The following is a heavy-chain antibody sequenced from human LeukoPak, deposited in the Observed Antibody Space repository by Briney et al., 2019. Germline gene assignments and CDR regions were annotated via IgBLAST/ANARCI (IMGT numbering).Heavy chain of an antibody. Sequence: SQTLSLTCAISGDSVSSNSAAWNWIRQSPSRGLEWLGRIYYKSKWFNDYIVSVKSRIIINPDTSKNQFSLQLNSVTPEDTAVYYCARGRGTSWSFFDYWGQGTLVTVSS. D-gene: IGHD6-13*01. V-gene: IGHV6-1*01. CDR1: GDSVSSNSAA. J-gene: IGHJ4*02. CDR2: IYYKSKWFN. CDR3: ARGRGTSWSFFDY.